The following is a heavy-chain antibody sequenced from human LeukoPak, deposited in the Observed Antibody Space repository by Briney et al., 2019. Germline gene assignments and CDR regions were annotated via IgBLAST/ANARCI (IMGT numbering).Heavy chain of an antibody. D-gene: IGHD2-2*01. CDR1: GFTFSSYW. Sequence: PGGSLRLSCAASGFTFSSYWMSWVRQAPGKGLEWVANIKQDGSEKYYVDSVKGRFTISRDNAKNSLYLQMNSLRAEDTAVYYCARDCSSTRCYPIDYWGQGTLVTVSS. V-gene: IGHV3-7*01. J-gene: IGHJ4*02. CDR3: ARDCSSTRCYPIDY. CDR2: IKQDGSEK.